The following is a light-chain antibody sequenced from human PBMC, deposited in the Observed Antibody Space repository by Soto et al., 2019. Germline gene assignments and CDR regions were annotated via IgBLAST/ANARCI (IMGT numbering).Light chain of an antibody. V-gene: IGKV3-11*01. Sequence: EIVLTQSPATLSLSPGERATLSCRASRSVSGCVGWYQQKPGQPPRLLIYDASDRATGIPARFSGSGSGTDFTLTISSLEHEDFEVYYCQQRCKWAPVTFGGGTKVEIK. CDR3: QQRCKWAPVT. CDR2: DAS. J-gene: IGKJ4*01. CDR1: RSVSGC.